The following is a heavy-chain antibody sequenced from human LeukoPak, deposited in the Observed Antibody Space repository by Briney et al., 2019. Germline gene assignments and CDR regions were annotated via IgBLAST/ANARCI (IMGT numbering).Heavy chain of an antibody. V-gene: IGHV3-15*01. CDR3: TTCGGDCYEHAFDI. D-gene: IGHD2-21*02. CDR2: IKSKTDGGTT. CDR1: GFTFSNAW. J-gene: IGHJ3*02. Sequence: GGSLRLSCAASGFTFSNAWMSWVRQAPGKGLEWVGRIKSKTDGGTTDYAAPVKGRFTISRDDSKNTLYLQMNSLKTEDTAVYYCTTCGGDCYEHAFDIWGQGTMVTVSS.